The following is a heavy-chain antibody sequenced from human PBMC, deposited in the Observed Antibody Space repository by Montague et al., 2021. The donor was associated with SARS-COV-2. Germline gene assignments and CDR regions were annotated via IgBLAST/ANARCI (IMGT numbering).Heavy chain of an antibody. J-gene: IGHJ4*02. CDR3: ARHPTTVTTFH. D-gene: IGHD4-17*01. CDR2: IFYTGTI. CDR1: GDSITSIIHY. Sequence: SETLSLTCTVSGDSITSIIHYWGWIRQPPGKGLEWIASIFYTGTIYYNPSLKSRVTMSLDTSKGQLSLNLTSVTAADTAVYFCARHPTTVTTFHWGQGSLVTVSS. V-gene: IGHV4-39*01.